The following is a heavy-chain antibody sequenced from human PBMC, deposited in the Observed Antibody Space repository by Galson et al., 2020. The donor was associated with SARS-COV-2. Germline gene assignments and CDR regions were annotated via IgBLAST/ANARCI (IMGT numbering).Heavy chain of an antibody. V-gene: IGHV1-3*01. Sequence: ASVKVSCKASGYTFTSYGMHWVRQAPGQRLEWMGWINAGNGNIKYSQKFQGRVTITRDTFATTAYMELSSLRSEDTAVYYCARVAGIPYYYHYGMDVWGQGTTVTVSS. J-gene: IGHJ6*02. CDR1: GYTFTSYG. D-gene: IGHD6-19*01. CDR3: ARVAGIPYYYHYGMDV. CDR2: INAGNGNI.